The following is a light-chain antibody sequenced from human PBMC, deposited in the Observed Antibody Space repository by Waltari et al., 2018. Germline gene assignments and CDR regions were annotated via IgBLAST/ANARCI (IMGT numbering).Light chain of an antibody. CDR3: QQYNSYEWT. V-gene: IGKV1-5*03. CDR1: ESIRSW. Sequence: DIQMTQSPSTLSAYVGARVTITCRASESIRSWLAWYQQKPGEAPKLLIYKVSNLESGVPSRFSGRGSGTEFTLTISSLQPDDLATYYCQQYNSYEWTFGQGTKVEIK. J-gene: IGKJ1*01. CDR2: KVS.